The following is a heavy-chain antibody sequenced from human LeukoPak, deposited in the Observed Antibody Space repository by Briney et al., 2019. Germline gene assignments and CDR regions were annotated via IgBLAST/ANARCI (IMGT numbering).Heavy chain of an antibody. CDR3: AADGAKYCSGGSCSEFWDY. Sequence: GSSVKVSCKASGYTFTSYGISWVRQAAGQGLEWMEWISAYNGNTNYAQKLQGRVTMTTDTSTSTAYMELRSLRSDDTAVYYCAADGAKYCSGGSCSEFWDYWGQGTLVTVSS. D-gene: IGHD2-15*01. J-gene: IGHJ4*02. CDR1: GYTFTSYG. V-gene: IGHV1-18*01. CDR2: ISAYNGNT.